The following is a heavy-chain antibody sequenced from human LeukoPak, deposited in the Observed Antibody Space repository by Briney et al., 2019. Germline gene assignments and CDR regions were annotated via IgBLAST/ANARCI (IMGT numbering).Heavy chain of an antibody. Sequence: GGSLRLSCAASGFTFDDYAMHWVRQAPGKGLEWVSGISWNSGSIGYADSVKGRFTISRDNAKNSLYLQMNSLRAEDTALYYCARMGSDLAAAVDYWGQGTLVTVSS. V-gene: IGHV3-9*01. CDR3: ARMGSDLAAAVDY. J-gene: IGHJ4*02. CDR2: ISWNSGSI. CDR1: GFTFDDYA. D-gene: IGHD6-13*01.